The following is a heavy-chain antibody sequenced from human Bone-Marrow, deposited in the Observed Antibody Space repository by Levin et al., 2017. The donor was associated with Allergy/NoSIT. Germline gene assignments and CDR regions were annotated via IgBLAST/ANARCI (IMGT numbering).Heavy chain of an antibody. CDR1: GFTFSSYG. J-gene: IGHJ6*02. V-gene: IGHV3-33*01. D-gene: IGHD3-3*01. CDR2: IWYDGSNK. CDR3: ARWGTRITIFGVVITDYYYVMDV. Sequence: GGSLRLSCAASGFTFSSYGMHWVRQAPGKGLEWVAVIWYDGSNKYYADSVKGRFTISRDNSKNTLYLQMNSLRAEDTAVYYCARWGTRITIFGVVITDYYYVMDVWGLGTTVTVSS.